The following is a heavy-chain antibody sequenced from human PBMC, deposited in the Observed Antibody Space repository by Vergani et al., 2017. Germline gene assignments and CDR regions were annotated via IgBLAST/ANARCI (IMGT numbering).Heavy chain of an antibody. J-gene: IGHJ5*02. D-gene: IGHD3-22*01. CDR1: GGSFSGYY. Sequence: QVQLQQWGAGLLKPSETLSLTCAVYGGSFSGYYWSWLRQPPGKGLEWVGEINHSGSTNYKPSLKSRVTISVDTSKNQLTLKLSSVTAADTSVYYCARKCAVKVDPWGQGTLVTVSS. CDR3: ARKCAVKVDP. CDR2: INHSGST. V-gene: IGHV4-34*01.